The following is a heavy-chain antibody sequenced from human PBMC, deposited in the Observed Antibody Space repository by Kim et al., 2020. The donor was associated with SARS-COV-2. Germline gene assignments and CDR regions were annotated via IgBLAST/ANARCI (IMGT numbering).Heavy chain of an antibody. D-gene: IGHD6-6*01. CDR1: GFTFSSYA. CDR2: ISYDGSNK. Sequence: GGSLRLSCAASGFTFSSYAMHWVRQAPGKGLEWVAVISYDGSNKYYADSVKGRFTISRDNSKNTLYLQMNSLRAEDTAVYYCASEAARLNYDYYYMVVWG. J-gene: IGHJ6*03. CDR3: ASEAARLNYDYYYMVV. V-gene: IGHV3-30-3*01.